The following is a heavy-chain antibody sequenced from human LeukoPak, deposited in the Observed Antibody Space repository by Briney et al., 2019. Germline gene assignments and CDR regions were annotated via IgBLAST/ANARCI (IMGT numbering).Heavy chain of an antibody. Sequence: GGSLRLSCAASGFTFSSHLMHWVRQAQGMGLVWVSSIKGDGTAPNYADSVKGRFTISRDNAKSTLYLQMSSLRVEDTAVYHCVRNFATGDWGQGTLVTVSS. J-gene: IGHJ4*02. V-gene: IGHV3-74*01. CDR1: GFTFSSHL. CDR2: IKGDGTAP. CDR3: VRNFATGD. D-gene: IGHD1-14*01.